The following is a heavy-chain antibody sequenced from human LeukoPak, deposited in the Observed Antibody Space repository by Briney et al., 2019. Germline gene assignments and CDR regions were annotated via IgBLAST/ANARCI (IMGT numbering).Heavy chain of an antibody. CDR2: ISSSSSYI. J-gene: IGHJ6*03. CDR1: GFTFSSYS. V-gene: IGHV3-21*01. D-gene: IGHD1-1*01. Sequence: GGSPRLSCAASGFTFSSYSMNWVRQAPGQGLEWVSSISSSSSYIYYADSVKGRFTISRDNAKNSLYLQMNSLRAEDTAVYYCARPTDIYYYYMDVWGKGTTVTVSS. CDR3: ARPTDIYYYYMDV.